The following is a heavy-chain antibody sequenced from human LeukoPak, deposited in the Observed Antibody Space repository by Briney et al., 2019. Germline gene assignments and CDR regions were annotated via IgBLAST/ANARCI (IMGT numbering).Heavy chain of an antibody. CDR1: GYTFTGYY. Sequence: ASVKVSCKASGYTFTGYYMHWVRQAPGQGLEWMGWINPNSGGTNYAQKFQGRVTMTRDTSISTAYMELSRLRSDDTAVYYCARDEGHIVVVPATLGYWGQGTLVIVSS. J-gene: IGHJ4*02. V-gene: IGHV1-2*02. CDR2: INPNSGGT. D-gene: IGHD2-2*01. CDR3: ARDEGHIVVVPATLGY.